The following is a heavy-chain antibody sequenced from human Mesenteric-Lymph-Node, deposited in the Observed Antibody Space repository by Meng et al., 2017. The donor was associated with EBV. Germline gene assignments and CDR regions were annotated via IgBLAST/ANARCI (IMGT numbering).Heavy chain of an antibody. CDR1: GGSISSSNW. V-gene: IGHV4-4*02. CDR3: ARKDVNGWWYFVL. CDR2: INDGGFT. J-gene: IGHJ2*01. D-gene: IGHD6-19*01. Sequence: QVARSELGPGLVTRSGTRSLTCAVSGGSISSSNWCKLVRQPPGKGLEWIGEINDGGFTNYNPSLKSRVTISLDKSKNQFSLKLTSVTAADTAVYYCARKDVNGWWYFVLWGRGTLVTVSS.